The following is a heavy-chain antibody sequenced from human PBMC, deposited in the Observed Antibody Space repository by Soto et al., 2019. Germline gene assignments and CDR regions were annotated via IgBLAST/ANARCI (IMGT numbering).Heavy chain of an antibody. V-gene: IGHV4-34*01. CDR3: ASRRWLDVY. CDR2: INHSGST. J-gene: IGHJ4*02. D-gene: IGHD6-19*01. CDR1: GGSFSGYY. Sequence: QVQLQQWGAGLLKPSETLSLTCAVYGGSFSGYYWSWIRQPPGKGLEWIGEINHSGSTNYNPSLKSRVTRSVDTSKSQFSLKLSSVTAADTAVYYCASRRWLDVYWGQGTLVTVSS.